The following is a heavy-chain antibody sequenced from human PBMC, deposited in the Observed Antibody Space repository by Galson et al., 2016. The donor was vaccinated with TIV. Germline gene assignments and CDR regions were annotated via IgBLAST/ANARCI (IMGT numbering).Heavy chain of an antibody. Sequence: QSGAEVKKPGESLKISCKASGYSFTTFWIGWVRQMPGKGLEWMGVIYPEDSDTRYSPSFQGQVTISADKSIRTAYLQWSSLKASDTAIYYWAKIGSCYSTTDCYAYDAFHSWGQGTMVSVSS. CDR3: AKIGSCYSTTDCYAYDAFHS. CDR2: IYPEDSDT. CDR1: GYSFTTFW. V-gene: IGHV5-51*01. D-gene: IGHD2-2*03. J-gene: IGHJ3*02.